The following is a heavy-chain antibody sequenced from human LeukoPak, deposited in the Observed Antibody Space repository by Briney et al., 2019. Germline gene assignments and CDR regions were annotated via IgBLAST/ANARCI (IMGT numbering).Heavy chain of an antibody. V-gene: IGHV4-59*01. D-gene: IGHD3-16*01. CDR3: GRGGARTTMLINY. J-gene: IGHJ4*02. CDR2: IYYSGST. Sequence: PSETLSLTCTVSGGSISSYYWSWIRQPPGKGLEWIGYIYYSGSTNYNPSLTSRVTISVDTSKNQFSLKLSSVTAADTAVYYCGRGGARTTMLINYWGQGTLVTVSS. CDR1: GGSISSYY.